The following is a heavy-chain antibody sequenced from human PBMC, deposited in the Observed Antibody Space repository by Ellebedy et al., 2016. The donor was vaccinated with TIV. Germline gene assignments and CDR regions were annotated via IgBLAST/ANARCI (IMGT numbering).Heavy chain of an antibody. Sequence: KVSCKGSGYSFTDYWIAWVRQVPGKGLEWMGVIWPGDSETRYSPSFRGHVTISVDKSISSAHLQWSSLEASDTAIYYCARHRRYSSGGHWFDPWGQGTLIIVSS. CDR2: IWPGDSET. CDR3: ARHRRYSSGGHWFDP. J-gene: IGHJ5*02. V-gene: IGHV5-51*01. CDR1: GYSFTDYW. D-gene: IGHD3-22*01.